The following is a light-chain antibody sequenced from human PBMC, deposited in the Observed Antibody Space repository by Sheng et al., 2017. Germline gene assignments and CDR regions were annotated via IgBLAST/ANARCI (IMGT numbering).Light chain of an antibody. V-gene: IGKV1-16*01. CDR1: QDINNH. CDR2: AAS. Sequence: DIQMTQSPSSLAAFVGDRVTITCRASQDINNHVAWFQQKPGKAPKSLMYAASTLQSGVPSRFSGSGSGTEFTLTISNLQPEDIATYYCQQSYSTPRTFGGGTKVEIK. J-gene: IGKJ4*01. CDR3: QQSYSTPRT.